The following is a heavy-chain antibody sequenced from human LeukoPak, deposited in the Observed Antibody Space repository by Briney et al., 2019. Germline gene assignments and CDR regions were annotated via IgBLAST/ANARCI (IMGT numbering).Heavy chain of an antibody. J-gene: IGHJ3*02. CDR3: ARRITMVRGVISDAFDI. Sequence: GGSLRLSCAASGFTVSSNYMSWVRQAPGEGLEWVSVIYSGGSTYYADSVKGRFTISRDNSKNTLYLQMNSLRAEDAAVYYCARRITMVRGVISDAFDIWGQGTMVTVSS. CDR1: GFTVSSNY. CDR2: IYSGGST. V-gene: IGHV3-66*04. D-gene: IGHD3-10*01.